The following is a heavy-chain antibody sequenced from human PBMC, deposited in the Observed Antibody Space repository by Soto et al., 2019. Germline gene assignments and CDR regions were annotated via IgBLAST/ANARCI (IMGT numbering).Heavy chain of an antibody. D-gene: IGHD6-13*01. V-gene: IGHV1-18*01. CDR2: ISANNANT. CDR3: ARDRSTSRSDRRSFDY. J-gene: IGHJ4*02. CDR1: GYTFSSYD. Sequence: QVQLVQSGAEVKKPGASVKVSCKASGYTFSSYDISWVRQAPGQGLEWMGWISANNANTNYAQNLQGRVTRTTDTSTNTAYMELRSLRSDDTAVYYCARDRSTSRSDRRSFDYWGQGTLVTVSS.